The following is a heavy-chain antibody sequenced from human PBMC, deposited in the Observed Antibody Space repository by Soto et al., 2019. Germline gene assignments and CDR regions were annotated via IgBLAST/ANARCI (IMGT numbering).Heavy chain of an antibody. Sequence: PSETLSLTCAVYGGSFSGYYWSWIRQPPGKGLEWIGEINHSGSTNYNPSLKSRVTISVDTSKNQFSLKLSSVTAADTAVYYCASGRRYRGPSPCDYWGQGTLVTVSS. D-gene: IGHD5-12*01. CDR3: ASGRRYRGPSPCDY. CDR1: GGSFSGYY. CDR2: INHSGST. V-gene: IGHV4-34*01. J-gene: IGHJ4*02.